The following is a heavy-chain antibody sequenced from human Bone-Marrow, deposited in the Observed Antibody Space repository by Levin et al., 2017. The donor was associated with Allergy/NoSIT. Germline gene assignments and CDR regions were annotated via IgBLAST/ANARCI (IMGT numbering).Heavy chain of an antibody. Sequence: TSETLSLTCTVSGGSISSSSHYWGWIRQPPGKGLEWIGSVYYSGGTYYSPSLQSRVTVSVDTSKNQFSLKLSSVTAADTAVYYCARHGDWGLVGVLTGSLNWFDPWGQGTLVTVSS. CDR3: ARHGDWGLVGVLTGSLNWFDP. CDR1: GGSISSSSHY. D-gene: IGHD2-21*01. V-gene: IGHV4-39*01. CDR2: VYYSGGT. J-gene: IGHJ5*02.